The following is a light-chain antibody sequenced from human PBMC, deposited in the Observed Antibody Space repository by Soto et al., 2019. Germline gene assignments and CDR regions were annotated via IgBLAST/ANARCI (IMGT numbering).Light chain of an antibody. CDR2: EGS. CDR3: CTYAGSDTYV. J-gene: IGLJ1*01. Sequence: QSVLTQPASVSGSPGQSITVSCTGTSRDVGTYNLISWYQRYPGKAPKVMIYEGSKRPSGVSNRFSGSKSGNTASLTISGLQGEDEADYYCCTYAGSDTYVFGNGTKVTVL. CDR1: SRDVGTYNL. V-gene: IGLV2-23*01.